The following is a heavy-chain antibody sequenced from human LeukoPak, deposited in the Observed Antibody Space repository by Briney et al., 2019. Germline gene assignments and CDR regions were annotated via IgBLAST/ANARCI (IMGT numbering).Heavy chain of an antibody. D-gene: IGHD5-24*01. CDR3: ARGASVSPTRDGYLFDY. Sequence: ASVNVSFKSSVGTFLCHAISWVRPPAGKGREWMGSIIPILGIANYAQKFQGRVTITADKATSTAYMKLSSLRSEDTAVYYCARGASVSPTRDGYLFDYWGQGTLVTVSS. V-gene: IGHV1-69*04. CDR2: IIPILGIA. J-gene: IGHJ4*02. CDR1: VGTFLCHA.